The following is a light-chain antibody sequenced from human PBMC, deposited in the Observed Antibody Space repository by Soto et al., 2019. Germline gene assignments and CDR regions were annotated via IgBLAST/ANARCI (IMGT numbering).Light chain of an antibody. CDR1: SGHSSYA. J-gene: IGLJ2*01. Sequence: QSVLTQSPSASASPGASVKLTCTLSSGHSSYAIAWHQQQPEKGPRYLMKLNSDGSHSKGDGIPDRFSGSSSGAERYLTISRLQSEAEADYYCQTWGTGIVVFGGGTKLTVL. V-gene: IGLV4-69*01. CDR3: QTWGTGIVV. CDR2: LNSDGSH.